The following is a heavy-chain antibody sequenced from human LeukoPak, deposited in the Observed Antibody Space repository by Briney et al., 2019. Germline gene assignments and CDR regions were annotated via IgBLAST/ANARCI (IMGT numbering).Heavy chain of an antibody. CDR2: ISGSGGST. Sequence: GGSLRLSCAASGFTFSSYAMSWVRQAPGKGLEWVSAISGSGGSTYYADSVTGRFTISRDNSKDTLYLQMNSLRAEDTAVYYCAKDRGDGNSLGYWGQGTLVTVSS. V-gene: IGHV3-23*01. CDR3: AKDRGDGNSLGY. CDR1: GFTFSSYA. D-gene: IGHD4-23*01. J-gene: IGHJ4*02.